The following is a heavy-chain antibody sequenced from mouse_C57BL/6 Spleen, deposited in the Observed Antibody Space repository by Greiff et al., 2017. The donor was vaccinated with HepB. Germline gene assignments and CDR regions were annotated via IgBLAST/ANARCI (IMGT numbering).Heavy chain of an antibody. Sequence: QVQLQQSGAELVKPGASVKVSCKASGYTFTSYWMHWVKQRPGQGLEWIGRIHPSDSDTNYNQKFKGKATLTVDKSSSTAYMQLSSLTSEDSAVYYCAIGEDDYAGNFAYWGQGTLVTVSA. J-gene: IGHJ3*01. CDR2: IHPSDSDT. CDR3: AIGEDDYAGNFAY. V-gene: IGHV1-74*01. D-gene: IGHD2-13*01. CDR1: GYTFTSYW.